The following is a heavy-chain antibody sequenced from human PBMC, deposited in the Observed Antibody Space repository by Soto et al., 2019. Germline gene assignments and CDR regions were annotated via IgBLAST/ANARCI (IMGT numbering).Heavy chain of an antibody. D-gene: IGHD3-10*01. CDR3: TAGVPFDY. CDR1: GFTFTTAW. Sequence: ESGGGFVKPGGSLRLSCVASGFTFTTAWVSWVRQAPGKGLEWVGRIKTTTDGGTTDYAAPVKGRFTISRDDSENTVYLQMDSLKTEDTGVYYCTAGVPFDYWGQGTLLTVSS. J-gene: IGHJ4*02. CDR2: IKTTTDGGTT. V-gene: IGHV3-15*01.